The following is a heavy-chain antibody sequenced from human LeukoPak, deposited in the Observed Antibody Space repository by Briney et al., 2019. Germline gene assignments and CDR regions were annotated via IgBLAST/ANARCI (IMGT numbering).Heavy chain of an antibody. D-gene: IGHD1-1*01. CDR3: ATNLERGYFDY. CDR2: ISGSGVST. CDR1: GFTFSSYA. V-gene: IGHV3-23*01. Sequence: GGSLRLSCAASGFTFSSYALTWVRQAPGKGLEWVSGISGSGVSTYYADSVKGRFTISRDNSKNTLYLQMNSLRAEDTAVYYCATNLERGYFDYWGQGTLVIVSS. J-gene: IGHJ4*02.